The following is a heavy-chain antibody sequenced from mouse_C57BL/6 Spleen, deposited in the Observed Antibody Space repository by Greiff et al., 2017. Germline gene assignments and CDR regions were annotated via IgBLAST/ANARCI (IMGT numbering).Heavy chain of an antibody. CDR2: IDPANGNT. D-gene: IGHD1-1*01. V-gene: IGHV14-3*01. CDR3: ARSYGSSFFYAMDY. CDR1: GFNIQNTY. J-gene: IGHJ4*01. Sequence: EVQLQQSVAELVRPGASVKLSCTASGFNIQNTYMHWVKQRPEQGLEWIGRIDPANGNTKYAPKFQGKATITADTSSNTAYLQLSSLTSEDTAIYYCARSYGSSFFYAMDYWGQGTSVTVSS.